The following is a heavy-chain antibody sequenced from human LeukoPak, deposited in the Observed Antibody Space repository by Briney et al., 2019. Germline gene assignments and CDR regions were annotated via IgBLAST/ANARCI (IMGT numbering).Heavy chain of an antibody. CDR3: TRDGLYYYDSSGYRYFDY. J-gene: IGHJ4*02. D-gene: IGHD3-22*01. CDR1: GFTFSSYW. Sequence: GGSLSLSCAASGFTFSSYWMSWVRQAPGKGPEWVANIKKDGSEKKYVDSVKGRFTISRDNAKNSLYLQMNSLRAEDTAVYFCTRDGLYYYDSSGYRYFDYWGQGTLVTVSS. CDR2: IKKDGSEK. V-gene: IGHV3-7*01.